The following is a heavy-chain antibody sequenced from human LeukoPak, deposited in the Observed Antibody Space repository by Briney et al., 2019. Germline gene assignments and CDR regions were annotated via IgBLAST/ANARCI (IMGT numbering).Heavy chain of an antibody. CDR1: GFTFSDYY. V-gene: IGHV3-11*01. J-gene: IGHJ4*02. CDR2: ISGTDSII. CDR3: AREGSNGGYDY. Sequence: RSGGSLRLSCAASGFTFSDYYMSWIRQAPGKGLEWISYISGTDSIIYYADSVKGRFTISRDNSKNTLFVQMNSLRAEDTAVYYCAREGSNGGYDYWGQGTLVTVAS. D-gene: IGHD2-8*01.